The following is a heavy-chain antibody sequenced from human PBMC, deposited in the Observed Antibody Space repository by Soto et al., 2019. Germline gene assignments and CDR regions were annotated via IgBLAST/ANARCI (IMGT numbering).Heavy chain of an antibody. D-gene: IGHD3-10*01. V-gene: IGHV3-7*01. J-gene: IGHJ1*01. CDR1: GFTFSNYW. CDR3: ASGLWTFQH. Sequence: EVQLVESGGDLVQPGGSLRLSCAVSGFTFSNYWMSWVRQAPGKGLEWVANIKQDGSEKYYVDSVKGRFTISRDNAKNSLYLQMNSLGAEDTAVYFCASGLWTFQHWGQGTLVTVSS. CDR2: IKQDGSEK.